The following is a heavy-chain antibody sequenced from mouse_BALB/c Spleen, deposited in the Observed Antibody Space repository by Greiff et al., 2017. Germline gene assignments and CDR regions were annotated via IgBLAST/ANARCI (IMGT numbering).Heavy chain of an antibody. Sequence: VKLVESGPGLVQPSQSLSTTCTVSGFSLTSYGVHWVRQSPGKGLEWLGVIWSGGSTDYNAAFISRLSISKDNSKSQVFLKMNSLQTDDTARYYCARGYYGSSYGYFDVWGAGTTVTVSS. J-gene: IGHJ1*01. V-gene: IGHV2-4-1*01. CDR2: IWSGGST. D-gene: IGHD1-1*01. CDR1: GFSLTSYG. CDR3: ARGYYGSSYGYFDV.